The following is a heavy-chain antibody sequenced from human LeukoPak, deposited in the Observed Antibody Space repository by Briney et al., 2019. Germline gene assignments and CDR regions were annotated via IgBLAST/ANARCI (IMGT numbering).Heavy chain of an antibody. V-gene: IGHV4-39*07. CDR3: ASDPLERDAFDI. J-gene: IGHJ3*02. Sequence: SETLSLTCTVSGGSISSSSYYWGWIRQPPGKGLEWIGYIYHSGSTYYNPSLKSRVTISVDRSKNQFSLKLSSVTAADTAVYYCASDPLERDAFDIWGQGTMVTVSS. CDR1: GGSISSSSYY. CDR2: IYHSGST.